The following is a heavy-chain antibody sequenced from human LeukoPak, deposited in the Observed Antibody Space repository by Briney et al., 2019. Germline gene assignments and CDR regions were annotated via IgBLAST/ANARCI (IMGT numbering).Heavy chain of an antibody. Sequence: GGSVRLSCAASGFTFSSYAMSWVRQAPGKGLEWVSAISCSGGSTYYADSVKGRFTISRDNAKNSLYLQMNSLRAEDTAVYYCARDPGVGATRDYFYYYMDVWGKGTTVTVSS. V-gene: IGHV3-23*01. D-gene: IGHD1-26*01. CDR3: ARDPGVGATRDYFYYYMDV. CDR1: GFTFSSYA. J-gene: IGHJ6*03. CDR2: ISCSGGST.